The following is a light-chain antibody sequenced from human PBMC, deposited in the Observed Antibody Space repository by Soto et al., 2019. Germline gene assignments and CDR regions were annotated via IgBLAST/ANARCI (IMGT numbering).Light chain of an antibody. Sequence: AIQLTQSPASLSSAVGDRVTITCRASQGVNDDVAWFQQRPGRAPRLLIYDASNVPSGVPSRFSGSGSGAYFRLTISSLQPEDSATYCCYRDFNYPRTFGPGTRVEI. V-gene: IGKV1-6*01. CDR1: QGVNDD. CDR3: YRDFNYPRT. J-gene: IGKJ3*01. CDR2: DAS.